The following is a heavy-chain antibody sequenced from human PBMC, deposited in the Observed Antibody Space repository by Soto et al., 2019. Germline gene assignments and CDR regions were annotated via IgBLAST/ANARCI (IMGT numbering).Heavy chain of an antibody. D-gene: IGHD3-22*01. CDR1: VFTFSSYA. V-gene: IGHV3-23*01. J-gene: IGHJ4*02. Sequence: XGSLRLSCASSVFTFSSYAMSWVRHAPGKGLEWVSAISGSGGSTYYADSAKGRFTISRDNSKNTLYLQMNSLRAEDTAVYYCAKGWGYYYDSSGYYHPYFEYWGQGTLDNVSS. CDR2: ISGSGGST. CDR3: AKGWGYYYDSSGYYHPYFEY.